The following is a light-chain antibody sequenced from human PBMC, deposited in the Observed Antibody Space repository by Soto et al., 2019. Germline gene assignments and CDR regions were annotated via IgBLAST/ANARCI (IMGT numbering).Light chain of an antibody. CDR3: QQYDSVPST. CDR1: QNIKTY. V-gene: IGKV1-33*01. J-gene: IGKJ3*01. Sequence: DIQMTQAPSSLSASVGDRITITCQASQNIKTYLHWYQQRPGKDPELLIYDASNLITGVPSRFTASGSATHFTFTINRLQPEDFATYFCQQYDSVPSTFGPGTTVDI. CDR2: DAS.